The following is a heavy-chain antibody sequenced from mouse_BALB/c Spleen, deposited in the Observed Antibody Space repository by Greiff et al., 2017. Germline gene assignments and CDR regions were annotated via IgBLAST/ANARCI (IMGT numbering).Heavy chain of an antibody. CDR2: IDPANGNT. CDR1: GFNIKDTY. J-gene: IGHJ1*01. V-gene: IGHV14-3*02. D-gene: IGHD3-2*02. Sequence: EVQLVESGAELVKPGASVKLSCTASGFNIKDTYMHWVKQRPEQGLEWIGRIDPANGNTKYDPKFQGKATITADTSSNTAYLQLSSLTSEDTAVYYCARSTGYGYWYFDVWGAGTTVTVSS. CDR3: ARSTGYGYWYFDV.